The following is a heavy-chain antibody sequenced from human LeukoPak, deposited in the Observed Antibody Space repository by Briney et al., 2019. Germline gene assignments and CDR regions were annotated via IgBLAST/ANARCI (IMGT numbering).Heavy chain of an antibody. Sequence: PGGSLRLSCAASGFTFSSYGMHWVRQAPGKGLEWVAFIRYDGSNKYFADSVKGRFTTSRDNSKNTLYLEMNSLTAADTAVYYCARDRGFYGAASYKEYFQHWGQGTLVSVSS. CDR1: GFTFSSYG. CDR2: IRYDGSNK. D-gene: IGHD3-10*01. CDR3: ARDRGFYGAASYKEYFQH. J-gene: IGHJ1*01. V-gene: IGHV3-30*02.